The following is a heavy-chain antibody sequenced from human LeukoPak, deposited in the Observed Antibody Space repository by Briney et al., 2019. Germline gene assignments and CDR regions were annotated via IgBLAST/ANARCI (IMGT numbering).Heavy chain of an antibody. CDR1: GFIFSNYA. D-gene: IGHD3-9*01. V-gene: IGHV3-23*01. Sequence: GGSLRLSCAASGFIFSNYAMYWVRQAPGKGLEWVSAISGRSDNTYYADSVKGRFTLSRDSSKNTLYLQLNSLRADDTAVYYCAKWGDYDVLTGYYVSDFWGQGTLVTVSS. CDR3: AKWGDYDVLTGYYVSDF. CDR2: ISGRSDNT. J-gene: IGHJ4*02.